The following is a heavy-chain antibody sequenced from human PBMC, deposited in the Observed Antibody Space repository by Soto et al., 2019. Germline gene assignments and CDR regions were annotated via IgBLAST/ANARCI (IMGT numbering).Heavy chain of an antibody. J-gene: IGHJ4*02. CDR2: INHSGSS. D-gene: IGHD1-26*01. V-gene: IGHV4-34*01. CDR1: GGSFSGYI. Sequence: PSETLSLTCAVSGGSFSGYIWTWIRQTPGKGLQWIGQINHSGSSIYNPSLKNRVTISTMSNNKFSLELSSVTAADPAVYYCTKGLFSGSSYSGSWYYFDSWGQGTMVTVSS. CDR3: TKGLFSGSSYSGSWYYFDS.